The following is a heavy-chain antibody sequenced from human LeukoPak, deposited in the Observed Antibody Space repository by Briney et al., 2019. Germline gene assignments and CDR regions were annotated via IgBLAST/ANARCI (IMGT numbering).Heavy chain of an antibody. Sequence: GASVKASCKASGGTFSSYAISWVRQAPGQGLEWMGRIIPILGIANYAQKFQGRVTITADKSTSTAYMELSSLRSEDTAVYYCARDRQVRGVIMNYGMDVWGQGTTVTVSS. CDR2: IIPILGIA. CDR1: GGTFSSYA. V-gene: IGHV1-69*04. D-gene: IGHD3-10*01. J-gene: IGHJ6*02. CDR3: ARDRQVRGVIMNYGMDV.